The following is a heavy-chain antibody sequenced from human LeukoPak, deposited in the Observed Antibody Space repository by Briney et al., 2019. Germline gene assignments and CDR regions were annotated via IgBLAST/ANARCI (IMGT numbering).Heavy chain of an antibody. CDR3: ARDRWELTPAKGWFDS. D-gene: IGHD1-26*01. Sequence: SETLSLTCAVSGDSMTNYYWSWIRQPAGQGLEWIGHIYVSGRTNYNPTFKSRVSMSIDTSKKQFSLNLTSVSAADTAVYFCARDRWELTPAKGWFDSWGQGTLVTVSS. CDR2: IYVSGRT. J-gene: IGHJ5*01. V-gene: IGHV4-4*07. CDR1: GDSMTNYY.